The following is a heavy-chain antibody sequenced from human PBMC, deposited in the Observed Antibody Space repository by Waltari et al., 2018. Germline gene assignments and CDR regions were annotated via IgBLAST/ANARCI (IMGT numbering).Heavy chain of an antibody. CDR2: INHSGST. CDR1: GGEY. V-gene: IGHV4-34*01. J-gene: IGHJ4*02. D-gene: IGHD2-21*01. Sequence: GGEYGGWIRQPPGKGLEWIGEINHSGSTNYNPSLKSRVTISVDTSKNQFSLKLSSVTAADTAVYYCARGLGELDYWGQGTLVTVSS. CDR3: ARGLGELDY.